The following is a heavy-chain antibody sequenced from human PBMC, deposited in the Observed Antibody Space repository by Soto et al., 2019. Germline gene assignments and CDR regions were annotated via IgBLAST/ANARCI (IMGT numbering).Heavy chain of an antibody. CDR1: GGSISSYY. J-gene: IGHJ3*02. V-gene: IGHV4-59*08. D-gene: IGHD3-22*01. CDR2: IYYSGSS. Sequence: QVQLQESGPGLVKPSETLSLTCTVSGGSISSYYWSWIRQPPGKGLEWIGYIYYSGSSNYNPSLKSLVTISVDTSKNQFSLKRSSVTAADTAVYYCARHGGITMIVGGGLLSAFDIWGQGTMVTVSS. CDR3: ARHGGITMIVGGGLLSAFDI.